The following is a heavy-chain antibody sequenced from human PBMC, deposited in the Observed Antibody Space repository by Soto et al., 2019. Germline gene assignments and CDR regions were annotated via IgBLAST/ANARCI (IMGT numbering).Heavy chain of an antibody. D-gene: IGHD6-19*01. V-gene: IGHV3-43*01. CDR1: GFTFDDYT. CDR3: AKDKLRFGSGWSRGAIDY. J-gene: IGHJ4*02. Sequence: EVQLVGSGGVVVQPGGSLRLSCAASGFTFDDYTMHWVRQAPGKGLEWVSLISWDGGSTYYADSVKGRFTISRDNSKNSLYLQMNSLRTEDTALYYCAKDKLRFGSGWSRGAIDYWGQGTLVTVSS. CDR2: ISWDGGST.